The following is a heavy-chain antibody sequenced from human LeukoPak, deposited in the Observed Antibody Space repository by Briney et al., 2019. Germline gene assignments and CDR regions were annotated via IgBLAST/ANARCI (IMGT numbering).Heavy chain of an antibody. Sequence: GASVKVSCKASGYTFTSYYMHWVRQAPGQGLEWMGIINPSGGSTSYAQKFQGRVTMTRDTSTSTVYMELSSLRSGDTAVYYCAREQRWLLDAFDIWGQGTMVTVSS. V-gene: IGHV1-46*01. J-gene: IGHJ3*02. CDR2: INPSGGST. D-gene: IGHD5-24*01. CDR1: GYTFTSYY. CDR3: AREQRWLLDAFDI.